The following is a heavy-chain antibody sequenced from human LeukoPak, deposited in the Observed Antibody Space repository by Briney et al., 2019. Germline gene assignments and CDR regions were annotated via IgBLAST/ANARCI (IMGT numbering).Heavy chain of an antibody. CDR2: IYYSGST. CDR1: GGSISSGDYY. D-gene: IGHD1-26*01. CDR3: ARGPIVGATQGWFDP. Sequence: SETLSLTCTVSGGSISSGDYYWSWIRQPPGKGLEWIGYIYYSGSTYYNPSLKSQVTISVDTSKNQFSLKLSSVTAADTAVYYCARGPIVGATQGWFDPWGQGTLVTVSS. J-gene: IGHJ5*02. V-gene: IGHV4-30-4*01.